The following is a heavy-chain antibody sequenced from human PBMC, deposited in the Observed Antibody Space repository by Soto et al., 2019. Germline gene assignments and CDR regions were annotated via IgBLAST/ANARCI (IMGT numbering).Heavy chain of an antibody. CDR1: GYTFTSYD. Sequence: QVPLVQSGAEVKKPGASVKVSCKASGYTFTSYDINWVRQATGQGLEWMGWMNPNSGNTGYAQKFQGRVTMTRNTSISTAYMELSSLRSEDTAVYYCARGVPYYDFWSGYYYPYYYYGMDVWGQGTTVTVSS. J-gene: IGHJ6*02. CDR2: MNPNSGNT. CDR3: ARGVPYYDFWSGYYYPYYYYGMDV. V-gene: IGHV1-8*01. D-gene: IGHD3-3*01.